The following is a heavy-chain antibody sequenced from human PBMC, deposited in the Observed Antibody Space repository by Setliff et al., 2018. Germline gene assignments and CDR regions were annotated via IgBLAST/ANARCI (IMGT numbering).Heavy chain of an antibody. V-gene: IGHV3-30*02. CDR1: GFTFSSYG. Sequence: GGSLRLSCAASGFTFSSYGMHWVRQAPGKGLEWVAFIRYGGSNKYYAGSVKGRFTISRDNSKNTLYLQMNSLRADDTAVYYCAKDLRSSPREIDAFDIWGQGTMVTVSS. D-gene: IGHD2-2*01. CDR2: IRYGGSNK. CDR3: AKDLRSSPREIDAFDI. J-gene: IGHJ3*02.